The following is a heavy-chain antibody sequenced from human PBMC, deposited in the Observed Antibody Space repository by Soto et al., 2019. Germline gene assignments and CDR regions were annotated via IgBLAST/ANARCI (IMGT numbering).Heavy chain of an antibody. CDR3: ASPIRFLEWLTAPFDY. CDR2: IIPIFGTA. CDR1: GGTFSSYA. D-gene: IGHD3-3*01. V-gene: IGHV1-69*06. Sequence: VKVSCKASGGTFSSYAISWVRQAPGQGLEWMGGIIPIFGTANYAQKFQGRVTITADKSTSTAYMELSSLRSEDTAVYYCASPIRFLEWLTAPFDYWGQGTLVTVSS. J-gene: IGHJ4*02.